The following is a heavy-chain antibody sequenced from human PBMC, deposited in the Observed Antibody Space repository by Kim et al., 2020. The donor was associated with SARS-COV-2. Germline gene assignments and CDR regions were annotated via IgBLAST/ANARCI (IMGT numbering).Heavy chain of an antibody. V-gene: IGHV3-53*01. CDR3: ASLVWYDEGY. CDR2: ST. Sequence: STYYADSVKGRFTISRDHSKNTLYLQMNSLRAEDTAVYYCASLVWYDEGYWGQGTLVTVSS. D-gene: IGHD3-3*01. J-gene: IGHJ4*02.